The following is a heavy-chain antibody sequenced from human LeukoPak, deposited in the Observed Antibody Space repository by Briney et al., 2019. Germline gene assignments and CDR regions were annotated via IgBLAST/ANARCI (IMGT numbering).Heavy chain of an antibody. D-gene: IGHD5-12*01. Sequence: ASVKVSCKASGGTFSSYAISWVRQAPGQGLEWMGGIIPIFGTANYAQKFQGRVTITADKSTSTAYMELSSLRSEDTAVYYCATPSRGYRGPPGYWGQGTLVTVSS. CDR1: GGTFSSYA. CDR2: IIPIFGTA. J-gene: IGHJ4*02. CDR3: ATPSRGYRGPPGY. V-gene: IGHV1-69*06.